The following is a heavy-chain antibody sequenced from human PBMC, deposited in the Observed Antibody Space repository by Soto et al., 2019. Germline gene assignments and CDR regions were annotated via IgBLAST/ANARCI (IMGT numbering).Heavy chain of an antibody. V-gene: IGHV4-30-2*01. Sequence: TLSLTCAVSGGSISSGGYSWSWIRQPPGKGLEWIGYIYHSGSTYYNPSLKSRVTISVDRSKNQFSLKLSSVTAADTAVYYCARVTTIFGNFDYWGQGTLVTVSS. CDR3: ARVTTIFGNFDY. CDR2: IYHSGST. J-gene: IGHJ4*02. CDR1: GGSISSGGYS. D-gene: IGHD3-3*01.